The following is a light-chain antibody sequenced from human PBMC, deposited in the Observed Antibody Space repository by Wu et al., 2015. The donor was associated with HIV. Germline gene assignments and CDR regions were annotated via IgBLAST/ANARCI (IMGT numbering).Light chain of an antibody. J-gene: IGKJ4*01. CDR2: DTS. Sequence: EIVLTQSPGTLSLSPGERATLSCRASQSVSSSYLAWYQQKPGQSPRLLIYDTSSRATGVPARFSGSASGTDFTLTISSLEPEDSAIYYCQQRKSWGTFGGGTKVEIK. V-gene: IGKV3D-20*02. CDR3: QQRKSWGT. CDR1: QSVSSSY.